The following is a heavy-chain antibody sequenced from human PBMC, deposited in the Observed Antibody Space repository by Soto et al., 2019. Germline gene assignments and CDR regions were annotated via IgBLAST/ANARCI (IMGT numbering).Heavy chain of an antibody. CDR2: IIPIFGTA. Sequence: QVQLVQSGAEVKKPGSSVKVSCKASGGTFSSYAISWVRQAPGQGLEWMGGIIPIFGTANYAQKFQGRVTITADESTSTAYMELSSLRSEDTAVYYCARDTRDIVVVVAAKPDWVEYYYYGMDVWGQGTTVTVSS. V-gene: IGHV1-69*12. D-gene: IGHD2-15*01. CDR1: GGTFSSYA. CDR3: ARDTRDIVVVVAAKPDWVEYYYYGMDV. J-gene: IGHJ6*02.